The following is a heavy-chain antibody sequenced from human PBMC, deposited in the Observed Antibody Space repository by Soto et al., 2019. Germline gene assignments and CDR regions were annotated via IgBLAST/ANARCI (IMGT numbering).Heavy chain of an antibody. CDR1: GGTFSSYA. CDR2: IIPISETT. D-gene: IGHD2-2*01. CDR3: ARSQGSSTSLEIYYYYYYGMDV. Sequence: QVQLVQSGAEVKKPGSSVKVSCKASGGTFSSYAISWVRQAPGQGLEWMGGIIPISETTNYAQKFQGRVTITADESKSTAYMELSSLQSEDTAVYYCARSQGSSTSLEIYYYYYYGMDVWGQGTTVTGSS. J-gene: IGHJ6*02. V-gene: IGHV1-69*01.